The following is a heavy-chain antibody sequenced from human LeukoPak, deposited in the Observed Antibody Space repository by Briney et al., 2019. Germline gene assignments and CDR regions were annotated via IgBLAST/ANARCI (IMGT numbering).Heavy chain of an antibody. J-gene: IGHJ5*02. CDR2: VYNSGST. Sequence: PSETLSLTCSVSGASISSTTHSWGWVRLPPGKGLEWIGNVYNSGSTSYNPSFKSRVIISVDTSKNQFSLKLKSVIATDTAVYYCVRHVTPWGYCSSSTCNELDPWGQGTLVTVSS. CDR3: VRHVTPWGYCSSSTCNELDP. D-gene: IGHD2-2*01. V-gene: IGHV4-39*01. CDR1: GASISSTTHS.